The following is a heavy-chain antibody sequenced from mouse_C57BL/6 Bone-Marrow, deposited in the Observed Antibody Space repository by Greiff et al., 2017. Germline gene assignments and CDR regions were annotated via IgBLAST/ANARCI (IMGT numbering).Heavy chain of an antibody. Sequence: EVQLQQSGGGLVKPGGSLKLSCAASGFTFSDYGMHWVRQAPEKGLEWVAYISSGSSTIYYADTVKGRFTISRDNAKNTLFLQMTSLRSEDTAMYYCAKLLRSLYYAMDYWGQGTSVTVSS. CDR2: ISSGSSTI. V-gene: IGHV5-17*01. CDR3: AKLLRSLYYAMDY. D-gene: IGHD1-1*01. CDR1: GFTFSDYG. J-gene: IGHJ4*01.